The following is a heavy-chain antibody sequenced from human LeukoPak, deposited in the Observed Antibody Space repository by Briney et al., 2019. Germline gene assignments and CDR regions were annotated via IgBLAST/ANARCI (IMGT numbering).Heavy chain of an antibody. CDR1: GYSFTTYW. V-gene: IGHV5-51*01. Sequence: GESLKISCKGSGYSFTTYWIGWVRQMPGKGLEWMGIIYPGDSDTRYSPSFQGQVTLSAEQSISPAFPHWSSLKASDTAMYYCARHSLVGATRSYFDYWGQGTLVTVSS. CDR2: IYPGDSDT. CDR3: ARHSLVGATRSYFDY. J-gene: IGHJ4*02. D-gene: IGHD1-26*01.